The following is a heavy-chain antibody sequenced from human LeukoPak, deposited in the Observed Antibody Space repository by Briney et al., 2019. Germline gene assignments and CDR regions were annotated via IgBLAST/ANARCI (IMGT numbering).Heavy chain of an antibody. CDR2: IYYSGST. V-gene: IGHV4-39*01. CDR3: ARDYGDYWFDP. D-gene: IGHD4-17*01. CDR1: GGSISRSTYY. Sequence: SETLSLTCTVSGGSISRSTYYWGWIRQPPGKGLEWIGNIYYSGSTYYNPSLKSRVTISVDTSKNQFSLRMSSVTAADTAVYYCARDYGDYWFDPWGQGTLVTVSS. J-gene: IGHJ5*02.